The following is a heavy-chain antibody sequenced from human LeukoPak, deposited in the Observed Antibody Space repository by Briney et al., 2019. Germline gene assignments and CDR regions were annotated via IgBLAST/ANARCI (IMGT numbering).Heavy chain of an antibody. CDR3: ARDLDSGDAFDI. CDR1: GDSITSGSYY. Sequence: SQTLSLTCTVSGDSITSGSYYWGWIRQPPGKGLEWIGSVYYSGSTYYNPSLKSRVTISVDTSKNQFSLKLSSVTAADTAVYYCARDLDSGDAFDIWGQGTMVTVSS. J-gene: IGHJ3*02. V-gene: IGHV4-39*07. D-gene: IGHD1-26*01. CDR2: VYYSGST.